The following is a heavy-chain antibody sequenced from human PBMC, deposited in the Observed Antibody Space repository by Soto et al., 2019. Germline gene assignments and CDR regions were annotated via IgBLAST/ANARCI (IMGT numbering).Heavy chain of an antibody. CDR1: GFTFSSYG. CDR2: IWYDGSNK. D-gene: IGHD3-3*01. V-gene: IGHV3-33*01. CDR3: ARDLEKKYYDFWSGSTYYYGMDV. Sequence: AGGSLRLSCAASGFTFSSYGMHWVRQAPGKGLEWVAVIWYDGSNKYYADSVKGRFTISRDNSKNTLYLQMNSLRAEDTAVYYCARDLEKKYYDFWSGSTYYYGMDVWGQGTTVTVSS. J-gene: IGHJ6*02.